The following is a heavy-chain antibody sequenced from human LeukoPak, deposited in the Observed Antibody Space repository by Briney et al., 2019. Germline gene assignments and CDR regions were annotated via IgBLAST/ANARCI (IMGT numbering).Heavy chain of an antibody. Sequence: SETLSLTCTASGGSISSYYWSWIRQPPEKGLEWIGYIYYSGSTNYNPSLKSRVTISVDTSKNQFSLKLSSATAADTAVYYCARVTPNYYHYGMDVWGQGTMVTVSS. CDR2: IYYSGST. J-gene: IGHJ6*02. CDR1: GGSISSYY. CDR3: ARVTPNYYHYGMDV. V-gene: IGHV4-59*01.